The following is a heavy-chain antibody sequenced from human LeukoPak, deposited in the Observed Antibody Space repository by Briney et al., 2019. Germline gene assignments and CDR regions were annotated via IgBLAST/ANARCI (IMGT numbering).Heavy chain of an antibody. CDR1: GGSISSSSYY. D-gene: IGHD3-10*01. V-gene: IGHV4-39*01. J-gene: IGHJ4*02. Sequence: SETLSLTRTVSGGSISSSSYYWGWIRQPPGKGLEWIGRVYYSGSAYYNPSLKSRVTISVDTSKNQFSLNLRSVTAADTAVYHCARHEAHGSGLIDYWGQGTLVTVSS. CDR3: ARHEAHGSGLIDY. CDR2: VYYSGSA.